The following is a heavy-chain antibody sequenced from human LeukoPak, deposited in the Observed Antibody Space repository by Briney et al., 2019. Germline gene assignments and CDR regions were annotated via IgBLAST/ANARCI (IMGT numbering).Heavy chain of an antibody. V-gene: IGHV3-23*01. Sequence: GGSLRLSCAASGFTFSSYAMSWVRQAPGRGLEWVSGISGSGGSTYYADSVKGRFTISRDNSKNTLYLQMNSLRAEDTAVYYCAKDGREWPRSLDYWGQGTLVTVSS. J-gene: IGHJ4*02. CDR3: AKDGREWPRSLDY. D-gene: IGHD5-12*01. CDR1: GFTFSSYA. CDR2: ISGSGGST.